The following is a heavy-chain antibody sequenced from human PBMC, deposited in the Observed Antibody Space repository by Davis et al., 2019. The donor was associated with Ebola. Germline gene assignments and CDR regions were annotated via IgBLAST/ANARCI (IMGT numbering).Heavy chain of an antibody. CDR1: GFTFDDYA. Sequence: PGGSLRLSCAASGFTFDDYAMHWVRQGPGKGLEWVSGIRWNSGSIGYADSVKGRFTISRDNAKNSLYLQMNSLKTEDTAVYYCITGAGFSEYDYWGQGTLVTISS. D-gene: IGHD5-12*01. CDR2: IRWNSGSI. J-gene: IGHJ4*02. CDR3: ITGAGFSEYDY. V-gene: IGHV3-9*01.